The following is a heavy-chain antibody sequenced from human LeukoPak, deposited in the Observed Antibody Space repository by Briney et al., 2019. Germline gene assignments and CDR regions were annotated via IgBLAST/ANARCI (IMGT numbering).Heavy chain of an antibody. CDR3: AKGVATITSLNWYFDL. CDR1: GFTFDDYA. V-gene: IGHV3-9*03. D-gene: IGHD5-12*01. CDR2: ISWNSGSI. J-gene: IGHJ2*01. Sequence: GRSLRLSCAASGFTFDDYAMHWVRQAPGKGLEWVSGISWNSGSIGYADSVKGRFTISRDNAKNSLYLQMNGLRAEDMALHYCAKGVATITSLNWYFDLWGRGTLVTVSS.